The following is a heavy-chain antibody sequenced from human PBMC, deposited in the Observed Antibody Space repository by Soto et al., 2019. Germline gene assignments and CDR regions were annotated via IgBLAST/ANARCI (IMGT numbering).Heavy chain of an antibody. V-gene: IGHV3-74*01. D-gene: IGHD3-16*01. CDR2: ISGDGVHT. CDR3: ARLGLVGEGDS. Sequence: EVQLAESGGGLIQPGGSLRLSCATSGFTFSRYWIHWVRQAPGEGLVWVSRISGDGVHTDYAESVKGRFTVSRDIAKSTGYLQMNNLGAEDTAIYYCARLGLVGEGDSWGQGILVTVPS. CDR1: GFTFSRYW. J-gene: IGHJ4*02.